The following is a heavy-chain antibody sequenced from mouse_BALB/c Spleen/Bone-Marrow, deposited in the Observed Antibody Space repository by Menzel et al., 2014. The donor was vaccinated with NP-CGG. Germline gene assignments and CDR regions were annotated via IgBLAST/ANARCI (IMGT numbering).Heavy chain of an antibody. CDR3: SRRAHYFGSGLDY. J-gene: IGHJ2*01. CDR2: ILPGSGNT. CDR1: GYILSSYW. D-gene: IGHD1-1*01. Sequence: QVQLQQSGAELMKPGASVTISCKATGYILSSYWIEWIKQRPGHGLEWIGEILPGSGNTNYNEKFRDKATFTAETSSNIAYMQLSSLTSEDSAVYYCSRRAHYFGSGLDYWGQGTTLTVSS. V-gene: IGHV1-9*01.